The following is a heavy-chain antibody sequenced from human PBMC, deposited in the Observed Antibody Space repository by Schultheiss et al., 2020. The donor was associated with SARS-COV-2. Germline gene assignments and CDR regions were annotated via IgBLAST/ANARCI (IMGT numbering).Heavy chain of an antibody. J-gene: IGHJ4*02. D-gene: IGHD4-17*01. CDR1: GYTFTNYD. CDR2: MNPDSGNT. Sequence: ASVKVSCKASGYTFTNYDINWVRQAAGQGLEWMGWMNPDSGNTGYAQKFQGRVTITADESTSTAYMELSSLRSEDTAVYYCARDRRDYGVVDYWGQGTLVTVSS. CDR3: ARDRRDYGVVDY. V-gene: IGHV1-8*01.